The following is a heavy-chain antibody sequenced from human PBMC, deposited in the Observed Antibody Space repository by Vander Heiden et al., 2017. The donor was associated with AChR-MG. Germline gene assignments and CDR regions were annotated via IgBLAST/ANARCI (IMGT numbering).Heavy chain of an antibody. V-gene: IGHV4-34*01. J-gene: IGHJ6*02. CDR1: GGSFSGYY. Sequence: QVQLQPWGAGLLKPSETLSLTCAVYGGSFSGYYWSLIRQPPGKGLEWIGEINHSGSTNDNPSLKSRVTISVDTSKNQFSLKLSSVTAADTAVYYCARVTRIAARRVYYYYYGMDVWCQGTTVTVSS. CDR2: INHSGST. CDR3: ARVTRIAARRVYYYYYGMDV. D-gene: IGHD6-6*01.